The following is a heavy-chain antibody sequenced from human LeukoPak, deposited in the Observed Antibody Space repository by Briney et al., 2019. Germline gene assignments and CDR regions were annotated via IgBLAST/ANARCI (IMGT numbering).Heavy chain of an antibody. V-gene: IGHV1-18*01. Sequence: ASVKVSCKASGYTFTSYGISWVRQAPGQGLEWMGWISAYNGNTNYAQKLQGRVTTTTDTSTSTAYMELRSLRSDDTAVYYCAGYYYDSSGYPRPWFDPWGQGTLVTVSS. CDR2: ISAYNGNT. CDR1: GYTFTSYG. J-gene: IGHJ5*02. D-gene: IGHD3-22*01. CDR3: AGYYYDSSGYPRPWFDP.